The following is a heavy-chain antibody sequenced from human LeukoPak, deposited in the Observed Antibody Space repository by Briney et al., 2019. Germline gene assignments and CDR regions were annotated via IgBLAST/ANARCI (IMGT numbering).Heavy chain of an antibody. Sequence: GGSLRLSCAASEFTFSDYYMSWIRQVPGKGLEWVSYISSSGSTIYYADSVKGRFTISRDNAKNSLYLQMNSLRAEDTAVYYCARRDIVVVPATFAFDIWGQGTMVTVSS. V-gene: IGHV3-11*01. D-gene: IGHD2-2*01. CDR3: ARRDIVVVPATFAFDI. J-gene: IGHJ3*02. CDR2: ISSSGSTI. CDR1: EFTFSDYY.